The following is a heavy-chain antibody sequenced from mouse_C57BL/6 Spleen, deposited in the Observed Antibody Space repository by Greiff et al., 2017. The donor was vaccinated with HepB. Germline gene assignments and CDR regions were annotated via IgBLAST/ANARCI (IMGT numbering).Heavy chain of an antibody. CDR2: IYPSDSET. V-gene: IGHV1-61*01. CDR3: ARRNYYDHDDAMGY. D-gene: IGHD2-4*01. CDR1: GYTFPSYW. J-gene: IGHJ4*01. Sequence: VQLQQPGAGLLRPGSSVKLSCKASGYTFPSYWMDWVKQRPGQGLEWIGNIYPSDSETNYNKKFKDKATLTVDKSSSQAYMKLSSLTSEDSAVYYCARRNYYDHDDAMGYSGQRIPVTDSS.